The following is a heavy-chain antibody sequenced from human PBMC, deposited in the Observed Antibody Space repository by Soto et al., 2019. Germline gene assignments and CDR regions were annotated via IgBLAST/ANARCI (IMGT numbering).Heavy chain of an antibody. D-gene: IGHD5-12*01. J-gene: IGHJ4*02. Sequence: EVQLVESGGGLVQPEGSLRLSCAASGFTFSDYYMDWVRQAPGKGLEWVGRIRDRANTYTTEYAASVKGRFTVSRDNSRNSLYPQMNSLKTEDTAMCYCTSVGKLTTPGYGDYWGQGTVVTVSS. V-gene: IGHV3-72*01. CDR2: IRDRANTYTT. CDR1: GFTFSDYY. CDR3: TSVGKLTTPGYGDY.